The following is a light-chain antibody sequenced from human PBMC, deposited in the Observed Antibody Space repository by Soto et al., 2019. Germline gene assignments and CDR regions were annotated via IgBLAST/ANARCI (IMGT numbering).Light chain of an antibody. CDR2: KAS. Sequence: DIQMTQSPSTLSASVGDRVTITCRASQSINNWLAWYQQKPGKAPKLLIYKASTLESGVPSRFSGSGFGTEFTLTISSLQPDDFATYYCQQFDSFSWSFGQGTKVEIK. V-gene: IGKV1-5*03. CDR1: QSINNW. J-gene: IGKJ1*01. CDR3: QQFDSFSWS.